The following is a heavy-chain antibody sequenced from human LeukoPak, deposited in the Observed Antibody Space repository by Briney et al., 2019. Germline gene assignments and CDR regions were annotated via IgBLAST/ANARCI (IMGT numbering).Heavy chain of an antibody. D-gene: IGHD5-18*01. CDR1: GFTFSSYE. CDR3: ARVGERIQLWFGAFDI. J-gene: IGHJ3*02. Sequence: PGGSLRLSCAASGFTFSSYEMNWVRPAPGKGLEWVSYISSSGSTIYYADSVKGRFTISRDNAKNSLYLQMNSLRAEDTAVYYCARVGERIQLWFGAFDIWGQGTMVTVSS. CDR2: ISSSGSTI. V-gene: IGHV3-48*03.